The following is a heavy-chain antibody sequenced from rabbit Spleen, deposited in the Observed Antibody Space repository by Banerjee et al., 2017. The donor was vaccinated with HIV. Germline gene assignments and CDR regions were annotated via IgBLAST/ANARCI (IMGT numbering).Heavy chain of an antibody. CDR1: GFSFTYIDY. CDR2: IDTGSRDFT. CDR3: ARDTGTSFSTYGMDL. Sequence: QSLEESGGDLVKPGASLTLTCTASGFSFTYIDYLCWVRQPPGKGLEWIACIDTGSRDFTYYASWAKGRFTISKTSSTTVILQMTSLTVADTATYFCARDTGTSFSTYGMDLWGPGTLVTVS. J-gene: IGHJ6*01. V-gene: IGHV1S40*01. D-gene: IGHD8-1*01.